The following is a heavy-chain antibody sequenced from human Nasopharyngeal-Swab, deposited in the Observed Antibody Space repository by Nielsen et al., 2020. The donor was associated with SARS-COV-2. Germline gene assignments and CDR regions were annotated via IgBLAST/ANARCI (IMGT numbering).Heavy chain of an antibody. J-gene: IGHJ6*02. Sequence: WIRQPPGKGLEWIGRIYTSESTNYNPSLKSRVTISVDTSKNQFSLKLSSVTAADTAIYYCAKSRDGYNSKGMDVWGQGTTVTVSS. CDR3: AKSRDGYNSKGMDV. V-gene: IGHV4-4*08. D-gene: IGHD5-24*01. CDR2: IYTSEST.